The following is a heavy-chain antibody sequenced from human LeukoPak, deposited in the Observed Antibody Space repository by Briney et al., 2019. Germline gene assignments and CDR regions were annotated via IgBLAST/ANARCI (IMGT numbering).Heavy chain of an antibody. D-gene: IGHD2-2*01. CDR1: GFTFSSYS. Sequence: PGGSLRLSCAASGFTFSSYSMNWVRQAPGKGLEWVSSISSSSSYIYYADSVKGRFTISRDNAKNSLYLQMNSLRVEDTAVYYCARDSSRYCSSTSCYAWGQGTLVTVSS. CDR2: ISSSSSYI. CDR3: ARDSSRYCSSTSCYA. J-gene: IGHJ5*02. V-gene: IGHV3-21*01.